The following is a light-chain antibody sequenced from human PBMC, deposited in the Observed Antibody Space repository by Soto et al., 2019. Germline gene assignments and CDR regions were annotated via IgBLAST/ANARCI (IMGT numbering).Light chain of an antibody. CDR2: DVS. J-gene: IGLJ2*01. CDR1: SSDVGGYND. V-gene: IGLV2-14*01. Sequence: QSALTQPASVSGSPGQSITISCTGTSSDVGGYNDVSWYQQHPGKAPKLMIYDVSNQPSGVSNRFSGSKSGNTASLTISGLQAEDESDYYCSSYTSSSTLVFGGGTQLTVL. CDR3: SSYTSSSTLV.